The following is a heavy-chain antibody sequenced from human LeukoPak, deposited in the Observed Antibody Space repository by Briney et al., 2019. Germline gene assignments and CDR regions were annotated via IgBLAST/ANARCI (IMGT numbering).Heavy chain of an antibody. Sequence: GGSLRLSCAASGFTFSSYSMNWVRQAPGKGLEWVSYISSSSSTIYYADSVKGRFTISRDNSKNSLYLQMNSLRTADTALYYCAKDGGSSVPFDIWGQGTMVTVSS. CDR3: AKDGGSSVPFDI. V-gene: IGHV3-48*04. J-gene: IGHJ3*02. CDR1: GFTFSSYS. CDR2: ISSSSSTI. D-gene: IGHD2-2*01.